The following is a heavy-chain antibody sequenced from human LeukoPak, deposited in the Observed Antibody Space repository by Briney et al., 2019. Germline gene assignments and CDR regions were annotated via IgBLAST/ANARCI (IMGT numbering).Heavy chain of an antibody. CDR3: AREGWFGDTTRATDVRNWFDP. Sequence: ASVKVSCKASGYTFTSYGISWVRQAPGQGLEWMGWISAYNGNTNYAQKLQGRVTMTTDTSTSTAYMELRSLRSDDTAVYYCAREGWFGDTTRATDVRNWFDPWGQGTLVTVSS. D-gene: IGHD3-10*01. CDR2: ISAYNGNT. CDR1: GYTFTSYG. V-gene: IGHV1-18*01. J-gene: IGHJ5*02.